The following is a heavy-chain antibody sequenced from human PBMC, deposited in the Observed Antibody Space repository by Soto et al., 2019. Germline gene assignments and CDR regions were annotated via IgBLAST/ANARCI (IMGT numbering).Heavy chain of an antibody. Sequence: PGGSLRLSCAASGFTFSNAWMSWVRQAPGKGLEWVGRIKSKTDGGTTDYAAPVKGRFTISRDDSKNTLYLQMNSLKTEDTAVYYCTTDGLPQHEYYYDSSGYSRPNYYYYGMDVWGQGTTVTVSS. D-gene: IGHD3-22*01. J-gene: IGHJ6*02. CDR1: GFTFSNAW. CDR3: TTDGLPQHEYYYDSSGYSRPNYYYYGMDV. CDR2: IKSKTDGGTT. V-gene: IGHV3-15*01.